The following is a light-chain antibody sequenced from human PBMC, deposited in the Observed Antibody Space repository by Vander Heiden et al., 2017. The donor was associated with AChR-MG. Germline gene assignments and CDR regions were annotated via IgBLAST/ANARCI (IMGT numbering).Light chain of an antibody. J-gene: IGLJ2*01. CDR3: SSYTSSSPVV. Sequence: QPALTQPASVSGSPGQSITIPCTGTISDVGGYNYVSWYQQHPGKAPKLMIYDVSNRPSGVSNRFSGSKSGNTASLTISGLQAEDEADYYCSSYTSSSPVVFGGGTKLTVL. CDR2: DVS. CDR1: ISDVGGYNY. V-gene: IGLV2-14*03.